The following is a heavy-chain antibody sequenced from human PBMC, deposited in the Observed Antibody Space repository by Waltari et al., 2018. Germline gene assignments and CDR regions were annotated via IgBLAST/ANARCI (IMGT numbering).Heavy chain of an antibody. CDR1: GYTFTSYY. Sequence: QVQLVQSGAEVEKPGASVKVSCKASGYTFTSYYLHWVRQAPGQVLEWMGMIHPSGDSTTDAQKFQGRVTMTRDTSTSTVYMELSSLRSEDTAMYYCTRGPAYWCQGTLVTVSS. V-gene: IGHV1-46*03. D-gene: IGHD2-2*01. J-gene: IGHJ4*02. CDR2: IHPSGDST. CDR3: TRGPAY.